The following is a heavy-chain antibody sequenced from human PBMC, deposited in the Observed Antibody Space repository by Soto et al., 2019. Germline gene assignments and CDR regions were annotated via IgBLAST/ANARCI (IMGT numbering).Heavy chain of an antibody. CDR1: GGSISSSSYY. V-gene: IGHV4-39*01. Sequence: QLQLQESGPGLVKPSETLSLTCTVSGGSISSSSYYWGWIRQPPGKGLEWIGRIYYSGSTYYNPSLKGRVTISVDTSKNQFSLKLSSVTAADTAVYYCARSVVVVAATPGAYYYYGMDVWGQGTTVTVSS. CDR3: ARSVVVVAATPGAYYYYGMDV. D-gene: IGHD2-15*01. J-gene: IGHJ6*02. CDR2: IYYSGST.